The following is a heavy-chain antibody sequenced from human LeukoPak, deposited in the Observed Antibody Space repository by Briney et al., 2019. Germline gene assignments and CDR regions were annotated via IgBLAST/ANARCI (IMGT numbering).Heavy chain of an antibody. CDR2: ISSSSSDM. CDR3: AELGITMIGGV. J-gene: IGHJ6*04. D-gene: IGHD3-10*02. Sequence: PGGSLRLSCAASGFTFSDYYMSWIRQAPGKGLEWVSCISSSSSDMYYADSVKGRFTISRDNAKNSLYLQMNSLRAEDTAVYYCAELGITMIGGVWGKGTTVTISS. V-gene: IGHV3-11*06. CDR1: GFTFSDYY.